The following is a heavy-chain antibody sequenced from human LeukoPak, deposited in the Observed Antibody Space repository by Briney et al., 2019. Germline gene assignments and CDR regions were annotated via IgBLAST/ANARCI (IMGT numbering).Heavy chain of an antibody. J-gene: IGHJ4*02. D-gene: IGHD4/OR15-4a*01. CDR3: AKGHTDYGTGFDL. CDR1: GFTFSNYG. Sequence: PGGSLRLSCAASGFTFSNYGMHWVRQAPGKGLEWVALISYDGSNKYFADSVKGRFTISRDNSKNTLYLQMNSLRAEDTAVYYCAKGHTDYGTGFDLWGQGTLVTVSS. CDR2: ISYDGSNK. V-gene: IGHV3-30*18.